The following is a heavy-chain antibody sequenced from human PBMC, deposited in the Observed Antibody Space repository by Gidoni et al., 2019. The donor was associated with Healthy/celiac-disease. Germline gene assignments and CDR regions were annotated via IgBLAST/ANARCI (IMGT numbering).Heavy chain of an antibody. V-gene: IGHV1-18*04. CDR3: ARDVTHVAGTGGSWFDP. Sequence: QVQLVQSGAEVKKPGASVTVSCKASGYTFTSYGISWVRQAPGQGLEWMGWISAYNGNTNYAQKLKGRVTMTTDTSTSTAYMELRSLRSDDTAVYYCARDVTHVAGTGGSWFDPWGQGTLVTVSS. CDR1: GYTFTSYG. D-gene: IGHD6-19*01. CDR2: ISAYNGNT. J-gene: IGHJ5*02.